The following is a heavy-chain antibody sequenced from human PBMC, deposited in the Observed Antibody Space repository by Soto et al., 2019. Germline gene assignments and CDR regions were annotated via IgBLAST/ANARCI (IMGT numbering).Heavy chain of an antibody. CDR2: IVVGSGNT. D-gene: IGHD3-22*01. V-gene: IGHV1-58*01. J-gene: IGHJ4*02. CDR1: RFTFASSA. CDR3: AADPTYYYDSSGYSYFDY. Sequence: PAEVCCKASRFTFASSAVRWVRQARGQRLEWIGWIVVGSGNTNYAQKFQERVTITRDMSTSTAYMELSSLRSEDTAVYYCAADPTYYYDSSGYSYFDYWGQGTLVPVSS.